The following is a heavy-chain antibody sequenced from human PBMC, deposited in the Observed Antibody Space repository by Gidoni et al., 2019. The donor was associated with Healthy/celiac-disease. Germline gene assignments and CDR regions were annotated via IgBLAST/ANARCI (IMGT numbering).Heavy chain of an antibody. CDR3: ARGFCGGDCRTDAFDI. J-gene: IGHJ3*02. Sequence: QVQLVESGGGVVQPGRSLRLSCAASGFTFSSYAMHWVRQAPGKGLEWVAVISYDGSNKYYADSVKGRFTISRDNSKNTLYLQMNSLRAEDTAVYYCARGFCGGDCRTDAFDIWGQGTMVTVSS. CDR1: GFTFSSYA. CDR2: ISYDGSNK. V-gene: IGHV3-30-3*01. D-gene: IGHD2-21*01.